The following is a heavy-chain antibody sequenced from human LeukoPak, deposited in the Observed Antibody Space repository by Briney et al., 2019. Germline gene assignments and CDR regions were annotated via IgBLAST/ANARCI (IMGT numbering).Heavy chain of an antibody. CDR2: ISASNGDT. D-gene: IGHD3-10*01. J-gene: IGHJ4*02. Sequence: ASVKVSCKASGYTFTNYGITWVRQAPGQGLEWMGWISASNGDTHYSEKFQDRITVTTDTSTSTAYMELRSLVSDDTAVYYCARDYGSRGSSSYPFDNWSQGTLVTVSS. CDR3: ARDYGSRGSSSYPFDN. V-gene: IGHV1-18*01. CDR1: GYTFTNYG.